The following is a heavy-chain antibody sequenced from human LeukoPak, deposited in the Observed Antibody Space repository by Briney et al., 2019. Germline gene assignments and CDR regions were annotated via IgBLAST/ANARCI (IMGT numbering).Heavy chain of an antibody. Sequence: GASVKVSCKASGYTFTSYGISGVRQAPGQGREWMGWISAYNGNTNYAQKLQGRVTMTTDTSTSTAYMELRSLRSDDTAVYYCARERDYDILTGYYGYYYGMDVWGKGTTVTVSS. CDR1: GYTFTSYG. CDR2: ISAYNGNT. J-gene: IGHJ6*04. D-gene: IGHD3-9*01. CDR3: ARERDYDILTGYYGYYYGMDV. V-gene: IGHV1-18*04.